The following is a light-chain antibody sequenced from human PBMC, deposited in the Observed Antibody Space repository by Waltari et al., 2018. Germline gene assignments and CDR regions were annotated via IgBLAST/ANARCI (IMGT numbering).Light chain of an antibody. CDR1: SSDVGSYNL. CDR3: CSYAGSSTYV. J-gene: IGLJ1*01. Sequence: QSALTQPASVSGSPGQSITISCTGTSSDVGSYNLVSWYQQHPGKAPKLMIYEGSKRPPGVSNRFSGSKSGNTASLKISGLQAEDEADYYCCSYAGSSTYVFGTGTKVTVL. CDR2: EGS. V-gene: IGLV2-23*01.